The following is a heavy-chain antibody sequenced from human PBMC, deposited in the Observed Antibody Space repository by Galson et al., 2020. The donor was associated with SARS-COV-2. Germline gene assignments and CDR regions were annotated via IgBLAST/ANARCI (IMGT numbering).Heavy chain of an antibody. J-gene: IGHJ4*02. CDR1: GFTFSSYS. V-gene: IGHV3-21*01. CDR2: ISSSSSYI. D-gene: IGHD3-22*01. Sequence: TGGSLRLSCAASGFTFSSYSMNWVRQAPGKGLEWVSSISSSSSYIYYADSVKGRFTISRDNAKNSLYLQMNSLRAEDTAVYYCARGDLPPTYHYDSSHFDYWGQGTLVTVSS. CDR3: ARGDLPPTYHYDSSHFDY.